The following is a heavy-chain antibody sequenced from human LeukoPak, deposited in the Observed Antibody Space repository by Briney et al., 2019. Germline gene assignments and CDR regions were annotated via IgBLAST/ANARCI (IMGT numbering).Heavy chain of an antibody. V-gene: IGHV3-21*01. CDR2: ISGTGNYI. D-gene: IGHD6-19*01. CDR3: ARDRSDRLAVAGTSAFDY. Sequence: GGSLRLSCAASGFTFNIYSMNWVRQAPGKGLEWVSSISGTGNYIYYADSVKGRFTISRDNAKNSLYLQMNSLRAEDTAVYYCARDRSDRLAVAGTSAFDYWGQGTLVTVSS. J-gene: IGHJ4*02. CDR1: GFTFNIYS.